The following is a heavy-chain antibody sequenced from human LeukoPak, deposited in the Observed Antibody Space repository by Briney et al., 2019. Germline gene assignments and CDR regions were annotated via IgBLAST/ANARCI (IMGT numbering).Heavy chain of an antibody. J-gene: IGHJ4*02. D-gene: IGHD2-2*01. CDR3: ARDNSVVPAAIVGY. CDR2: INPNSGGT. Sequence: ASVKVSCKASGYTFTGYYMHWVRPAPGQGLEWMGWINPNSGGTNYAQKFQGRVTMTRDTSISTAYMELSRLRSDDTAVYYCARDNSVVPAAIVGYWGQGTLVTVSS. CDR1: GYTFTGYY. V-gene: IGHV1-2*02.